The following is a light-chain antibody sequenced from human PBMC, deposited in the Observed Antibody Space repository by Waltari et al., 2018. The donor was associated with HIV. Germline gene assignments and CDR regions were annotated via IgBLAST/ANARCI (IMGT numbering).Light chain of an antibody. J-gene: IGLJ3*02. V-gene: IGLV3-25*03. CDR3: QSAESTGIGV. CDR1: VLPKQY. CDR2: KDS. Sequence: SYELTQPPSVSVSPGQTARITCSGAVLPKQYAYWYQQMPGKAPVLVIYKDSERPSGIPERFSASSSGTTVTLTISGVQAEDEADYYCQSAESTGIGVFGGGTKLTVL.